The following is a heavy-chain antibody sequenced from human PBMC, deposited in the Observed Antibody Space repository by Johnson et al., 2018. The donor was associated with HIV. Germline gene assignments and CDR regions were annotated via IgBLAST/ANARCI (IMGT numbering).Heavy chain of an antibody. CDR1: GFPFSTYA. D-gene: IGHD1-1*01. J-gene: IGHJ3*02. V-gene: IGHV3-30-3*01. CDR2: ISYDGTIR. Sequence: QVQLVESGGGVVQPGRSLKLSCAASGFPFSTYAVHWVRQSPGKGLEWVAVISYDGTIRYYAASVKGRFTISRDNSKNTLYLQMNSLRAEDTAVYYCAREELEPDVFDIWGQGTMVTVSS. CDR3: AREELEPDVFDI.